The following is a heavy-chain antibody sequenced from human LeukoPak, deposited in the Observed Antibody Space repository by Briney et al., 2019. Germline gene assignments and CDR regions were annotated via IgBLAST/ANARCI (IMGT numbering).Heavy chain of an antibody. CDR2: INHSGST. Sequence: KPSETLSLTCAVYGGSFSGYYWSWIRQPPGKGLEWIGEINHSGSTNYNPSLKSRVTISVDTSKNQFSLKLSSVTAADTAVYYCARGRRTHRYFQHWGQGTLVTVSS. D-gene: IGHD1-14*01. CDR3: ARGRRTHRYFQH. CDR1: GGSFSGYY. J-gene: IGHJ1*01. V-gene: IGHV4-34*01.